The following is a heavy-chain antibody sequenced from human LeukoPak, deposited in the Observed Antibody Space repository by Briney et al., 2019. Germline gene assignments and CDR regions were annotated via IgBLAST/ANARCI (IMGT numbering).Heavy chain of an antibody. D-gene: IGHD3-22*01. Sequence: SVRVSCKASGGTFSSYAISWVRQAPGQGLEWMGGIIPIFGTANYAQKFQGRVKITADESTSTAYMELSSLRSEDTAVYYCARIGLYDSSPYDYYGMVVWGEGPSACVSS. J-gene: IGHJ6*04. V-gene: IGHV1-69*13. CDR1: GGTFSSYA. CDR3: ARIGLYDSSPYDYYGMVV. CDR2: IIPIFGTA.